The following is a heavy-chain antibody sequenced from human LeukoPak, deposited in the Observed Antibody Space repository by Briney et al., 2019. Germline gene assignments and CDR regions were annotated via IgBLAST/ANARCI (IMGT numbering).Heavy chain of an antibody. V-gene: IGHV4-39*07. D-gene: IGHD3-3*01. CDR1: GGSISSSTYY. CDR2: IYYSGST. J-gene: IGHJ4*02. Sequence: PSETLSLTCTVSGGSISSSTYYWGWIRQPPGKGLEWIGSIYYSGSTSYNPSLKSRVTISVDTSKNQFSLKLSSVTAADTAMYYCARGGRVTIFGVVYYFDYWGQGTLVTVSS. CDR3: ARGGRVTIFGVVYYFDY.